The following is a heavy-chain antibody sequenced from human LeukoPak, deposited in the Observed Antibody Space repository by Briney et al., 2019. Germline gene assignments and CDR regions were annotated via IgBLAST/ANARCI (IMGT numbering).Heavy chain of an antibody. V-gene: IGHV3-7*03. Sequence: GGSLRLSCAASGFTFSSYWMNWARQAPGKGLEWVANIKQDGSEKYYVDSVKGRFTISRDNAKNSLYLQMNSLRAEDTAVYYCARVGSDSSGDFDYWGQGTLVTVSS. CDR2: IKQDGSEK. CDR3: ARVGSDSSGDFDY. J-gene: IGHJ4*02. D-gene: IGHD3-22*01. CDR1: GFTFSSYW.